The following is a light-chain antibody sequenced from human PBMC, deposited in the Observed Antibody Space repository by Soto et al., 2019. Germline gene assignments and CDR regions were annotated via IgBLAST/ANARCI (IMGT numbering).Light chain of an antibody. CDR3: QQSNTLYT. J-gene: IGKJ2*01. CDR2: KAS. Sequence: DIQMTQSPSTLSASVGDRVTFTCRASQFINNWLAWYQQKPGQAPRLLIYKASTLESGVPPRFNGSGSGTEFSLTISSLQPDDSATYYCQQSNTLYTFGQGTKLE. CDR1: QFINNW. V-gene: IGKV1-5*03.